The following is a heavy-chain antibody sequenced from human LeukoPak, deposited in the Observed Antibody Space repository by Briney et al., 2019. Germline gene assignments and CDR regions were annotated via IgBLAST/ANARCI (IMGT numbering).Heavy chain of an antibody. J-gene: IGHJ4*02. CDR3: AGGSQFSGFAYYDFWSGPNPLDY. V-gene: IGHV4-31*03. CDR1: GGSISSGGYY. CDR2: IYYSGST. Sequence: SETLSLTCTVSGGSISSGGYYWSWICQHPGKGLEWIGYIYYSGSTYYNPSLKSRVTISVDTSKNQFSLKLSSVTAADTAVYYCAGGSQFSGFAYYDFWSGPNPLDYWGQGTLVTVSS. D-gene: IGHD3-3*01.